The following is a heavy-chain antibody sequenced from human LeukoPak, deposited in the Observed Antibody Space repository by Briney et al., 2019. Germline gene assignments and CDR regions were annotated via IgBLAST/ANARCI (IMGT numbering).Heavy chain of an antibody. CDR3: ARVRGARMTTVTN. D-gene: IGHD4-17*01. CDR2: INHSGST. J-gene: IGHJ4*02. V-gene: IGHV4-34*01. Sequence: SETLSLTCAVYGGSFSGYYWSWIREPPRKGLEWIGEINHSGSTNYNPSLKSRVTISVDTSKNQFSLKLSSVTAADTAVYYCARVRGARMTTVTNWGQGTLVTVSS. CDR1: GGSFSGYY.